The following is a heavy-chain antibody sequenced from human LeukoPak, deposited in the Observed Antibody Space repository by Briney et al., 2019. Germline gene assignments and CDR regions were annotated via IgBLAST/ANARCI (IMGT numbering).Heavy chain of an antibody. CDR3: ARGKGTNEFDY. Sequence: GGSLRLSCAASGFTVSSNYMSWVRQAPGKGLEWVSVIYSGGSTYYADSAKGRFTISRDNSKNTLYLQMNSLRAEDTAVYYCARGKGTNEFDYWGQGTLVTVSS. J-gene: IGHJ4*02. V-gene: IGHV3-66*02. CDR1: GFTVSSNY. D-gene: IGHD1-7*01. CDR2: IYSGGST.